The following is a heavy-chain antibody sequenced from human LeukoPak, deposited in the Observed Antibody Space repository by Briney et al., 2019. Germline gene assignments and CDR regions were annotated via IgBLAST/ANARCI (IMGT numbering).Heavy chain of an antibody. CDR2: FDTEDGET. V-gene: IGHV1-24*01. Sequence: ASVKVSCKVSGYTLTELSMHWVRQAPGEGLEWMGGFDTEDGETISAQKFQGRVTMTEDTSTDTAYMELSSLRSEDTAVYYCATETLARYCSGGSCTDYGMDVWGQGTTVTVSS. CDR1: GYTLTELS. J-gene: IGHJ6*02. CDR3: ATETLARYCSGGSCTDYGMDV. D-gene: IGHD2-15*01.